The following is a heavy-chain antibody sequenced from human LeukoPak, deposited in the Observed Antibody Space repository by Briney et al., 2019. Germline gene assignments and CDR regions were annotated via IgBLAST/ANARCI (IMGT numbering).Heavy chain of an antibody. CDR1: GYTFTGYY. CDR3: ARDRSLSLVGATKELNWDY. D-gene: IGHD1-26*01. J-gene: IGHJ4*02. V-gene: IGHV1-2*02. CDR2: INPNSGGT. Sequence: ASVKVSCKASGYTFTGYYMHWVRQAPGQGLEWMAWINPNSGGTNYAQKFQGRVTMTRDTSISTAYMELSRLRSDDTAVYYCARDRSLSLVGATKELNWDYWGQGTLVTVSS.